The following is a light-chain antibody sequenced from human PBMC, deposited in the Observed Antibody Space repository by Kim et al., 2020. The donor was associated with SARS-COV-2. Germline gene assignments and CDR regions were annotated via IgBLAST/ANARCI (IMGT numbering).Light chain of an antibody. Sequence: SVGDRVTIACRASQGISNYLAWYQQKPGKVPKLLIYAASTLQSGVPSRFSGSGSGTDFTLTISSLQPEDVATYYCQKYNSAPPGTFGQGTKVEIK. J-gene: IGKJ1*01. V-gene: IGKV1-27*01. CDR3: QKYNSAPPGT. CDR2: AAS. CDR1: QGISNY.